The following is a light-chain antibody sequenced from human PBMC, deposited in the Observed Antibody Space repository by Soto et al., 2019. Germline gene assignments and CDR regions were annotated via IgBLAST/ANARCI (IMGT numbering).Light chain of an antibody. CDR3: QQSYSNPFT. CDR1: QSIGGY. CDR2: AAS. V-gene: IGKV1-39*01. J-gene: IGKJ3*01. Sequence: DIQMTQSPSSLSASVGDRVTVTCRSSQSIGGYLNWYQQKPGKAPKLLMHAASTLQSGVPSRFSGSGSGTDYTLNISSLQPEDFATYCCQQSYSNPFTFGPGTQVEIQ.